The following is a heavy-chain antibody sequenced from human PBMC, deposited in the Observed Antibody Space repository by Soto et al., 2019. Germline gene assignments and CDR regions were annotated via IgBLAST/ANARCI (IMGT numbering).Heavy chain of an antibody. CDR2: IYYSGST. Sequence: ETLSLTCAVTGDSINNRSYYWGWIRQPPGKGLEWIGSIYYSGSTYNNPSLKSRVSMSVDTSKNQFSLKLRSVTAADTALYYCARQRTSVVTQAYFDSWGQGSLVTVSS. V-gene: IGHV4-39*01. CDR3: ARQRTSVVTQAYFDS. D-gene: IGHD2-21*02. CDR1: GDSINNRSYY. J-gene: IGHJ4*02.